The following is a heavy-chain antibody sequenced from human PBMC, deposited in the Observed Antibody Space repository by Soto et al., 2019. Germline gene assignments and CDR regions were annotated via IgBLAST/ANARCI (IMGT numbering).Heavy chain of an antibody. CDR3: ARYGTTNWFDP. CDR2: INHSGST. Sequence: QVQLQQWGAGLLKPSETLSLTCAVYGGSFSGYYWSWIRQPPGKGLEWIGEINHSGSTNYNPSLKSRVTISVDTATNQFSRKLSSVTAADTAVYYCARYGTTNWFDPWGQGTLVTVSS. CDR1: GGSFSGYY. D-gene: IGHD1-1*01. V-gene: IGHV4-34*01. J-gene: IGHJ5*02.